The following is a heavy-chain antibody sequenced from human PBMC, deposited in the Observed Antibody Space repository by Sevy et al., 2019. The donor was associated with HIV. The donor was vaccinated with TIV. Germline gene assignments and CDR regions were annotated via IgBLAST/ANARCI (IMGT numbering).Heavy chain of an antibody. V-gene: IGHV4-39*01. Sequence: SETLSLTCSVSGGSLITTNYYWAWLRQSPGKGLEWIASFYYSGSTYYNPSLKARVTVSVDTSRSQFSLILNSVTAADTSVYYCAAHEGVTISEARFDPWGLGTLVTVSS. CDR1: GGSLITTNYY. J-gene: IGHJ5*02. CDR2: FYYSGST. D-gene: IGHD5-18*01. CDR3: AAHEGVTISEARFDP.